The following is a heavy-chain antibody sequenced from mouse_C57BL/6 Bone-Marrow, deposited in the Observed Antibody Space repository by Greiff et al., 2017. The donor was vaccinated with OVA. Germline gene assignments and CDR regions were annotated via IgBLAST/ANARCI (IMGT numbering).Heavy chain of an antibody. J-gene: IGHJ4*01. D-gene: IGHD1-1*01. V-gene: IGHV1-82*01. CDR3: GRHYGSSFCAMDY. CDR2: IYPGDGDT. Sequence: VQLQQSGPELVKPGASVKISCKASGYAFSSSWMNWVKQRPGKGLEWIGRIYPGDGDTNYNGKFKGKATLTADKSSSTAYMQLSSLTSEDSAVYYCGRHYGSSFCAMDYWGQGTSVTVSS. CDR1: GYAFSSSW.